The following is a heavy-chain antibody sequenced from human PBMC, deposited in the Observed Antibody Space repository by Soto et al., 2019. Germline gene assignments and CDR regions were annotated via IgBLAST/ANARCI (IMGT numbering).Heavy chain of an antibody. J-gene: IGHJ5*02. CDR1: GGSISSSSYY. CDR3: ARRDQNWFDP. V-gene: IGHV4-39*01. CDR2: IYYSGST. Sequence: PSETLSLTCTVSGGSISSSSYYWGWIRQPPGKGLEWIGSIYYSGSTYYNPSLKSRVTIPVDTSKNQFSLKLSSVTAADTAVYYCARRDQNWFDPWGQGTLVTVSS.